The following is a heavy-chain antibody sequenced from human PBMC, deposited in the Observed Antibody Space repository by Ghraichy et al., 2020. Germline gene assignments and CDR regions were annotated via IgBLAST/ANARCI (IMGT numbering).Heavy chain of an antibody. D-gene: IGHD2-21*02. CDR1: GYTFTSYG. J-gene: IGHJ3*02. CDR3: ARDFLELYCGGDCYLHNDAFDI. Sequence: ASVKVSCKASGYTFTSYGISWVRQAPGQGLEWMGWISAYNGNTNYAQKLQGRVTMTTDTSTSTAYMELRSLRSDDTAVYYCARDFLELYCGGDCYLHNDAFDIWGQGTMVTVSS. CDR2: ISAYNGNT. V-gene: IGHV1-18*04.